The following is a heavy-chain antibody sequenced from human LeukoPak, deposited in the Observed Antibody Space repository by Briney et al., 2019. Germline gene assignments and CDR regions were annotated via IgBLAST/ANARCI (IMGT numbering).Heavy chain of an antibody. J-gene: IGHJ4*02. CDR2: INPSGGST. CDR3: ARDFGIAVALDY. D-gene: IGHD6-19*01. CDR1: GYTFTSYY. V-gene: IGHV1-46*01. Sequence: GASVKVSCKASGYTFTSYYMHWVRQAPGQGLEWMGIINPSGGSTSYAQKFQGRVTMTRDTPTSTVYMELRSLRSEDTAVYYCARDFGIAVALDYWGQGTLVTVSS.